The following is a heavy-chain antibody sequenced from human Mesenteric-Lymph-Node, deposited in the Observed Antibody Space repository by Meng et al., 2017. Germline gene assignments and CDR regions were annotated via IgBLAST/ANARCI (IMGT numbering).Heavy chain of an antibody. Sequence: GGSLRPSCAASGFTSSSYEMNWVRQAPGKGPEWVSYISSSGSTIYYADSVKGRFTISRDNAKNSLYLQMNSLRAEDTAVYYCARAGYNHPGMGYWGQGTLVTVSS. CDR2: ISSSGSTI. J-gene: IGHJ4*02. CDR3: ARAGYNHPGMGY. V-gene: IGHV3-48*03. CDR1: GFTSSSYE. D-gene: IGHD5-24*01.